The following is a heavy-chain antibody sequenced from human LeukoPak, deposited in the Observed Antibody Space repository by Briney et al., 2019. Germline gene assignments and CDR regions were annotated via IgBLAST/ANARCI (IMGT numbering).Heavy chain of an antibody. CDR3: ASPPTRECSSISCPLSY. CDR2: IYPGDSDT. CDR1: GYSFTTYW. Sequence: GESLKISCKGSGYSFTTYWIAWVRQMPGKGLEWMGIIYPGDSDTRYSPSFQGRVTISVDKSVSAAYLQWSSLKASDTAMYYCASPPTRECSSISCPLSYWGQGTLVTVSS. J-gene: IGHJ4*02. V-gene: IGHV5-51*01. D-gene: IGHD2-2*01.